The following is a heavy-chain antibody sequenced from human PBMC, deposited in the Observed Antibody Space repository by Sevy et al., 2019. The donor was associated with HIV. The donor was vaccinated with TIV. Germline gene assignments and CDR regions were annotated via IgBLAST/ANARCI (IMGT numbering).Heavy chain of an antibody. CDR3: ARDLREHNL. Sequence: GGSLRLSCTTSGFTFSTYWMHWVRQGPGKVPVWVSRINGDGSTTNYADSVKGRFTISRDNAKNTLYLQMSSLRAEDTAVYYCARDLREHNLWGQGTLVTVSS. V-gene: IGHV3-74*01. D-gene: IGHD1-1*01. CDR1: GFTFSTYW. J-gene: IGHJ4*02. CDR2: INGDGSTT.